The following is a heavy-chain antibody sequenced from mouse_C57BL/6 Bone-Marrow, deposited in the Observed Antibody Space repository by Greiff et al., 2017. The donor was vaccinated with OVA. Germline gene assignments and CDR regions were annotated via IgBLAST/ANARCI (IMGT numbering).Heavy chain of an antibody. CDR1: GYTFTSYW. V-gene: IGHV1-50*01. CDR3: ARGGDLDY. CDR2: IDPSDSYT. Sequence: QVQLQQPGAELVKPGASVKLSCKASGYTFTSYWMQWVKQRPGQGLEWIREIDPSDSYTNYNQKFKGKATLTVDTSSSTAYMQLSSLTSEDSAVYYCARGGDLDYWGQGTTLTVSS. J-gene: IGHJ2*01. D-gene: IGHD3-3*01.